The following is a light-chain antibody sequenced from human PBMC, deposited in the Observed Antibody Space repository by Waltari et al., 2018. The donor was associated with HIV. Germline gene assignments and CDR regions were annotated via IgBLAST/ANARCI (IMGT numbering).Light chain of an antibody. J-gene: IGKJ2*01. CDR1: RSVSSNY. V-gene: IGKV3-20*01. CDR2: AAS. Sequence: ENVLTQSPGTLSLSPGERVTLSCRASRSVSSNYLTWYQQRPGQAPRLLIYAASTRATAIPDRFSGSGSGTDFTLTISRLEPEDFAVYYCQQYGTSPYTFGQGTKVEI. CDR3: QQYGTSPYT.